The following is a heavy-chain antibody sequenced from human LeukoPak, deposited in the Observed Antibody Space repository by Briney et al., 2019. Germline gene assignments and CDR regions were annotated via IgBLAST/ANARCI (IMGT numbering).Heavy chain of an antibody. CDR2: IYTSGST. V-gene: IGHV4-61*02. D-gene: IGHD3-22*01. Sequence: SQTPSLTCTVSGGSISSGSYHWSWIPQPAGKGLEWIGRIYTSGSTNYNPSLKSRVTISVDTSKNQFSLKLSSVTAADTAVYYCGRDLYYYDSSGYYLWGFDIWGQGTMVTVSS. CDR3: GRDLYYYDSSGYYLWGFDI. J-gene: IGHJ3*02. CDR1: GGSISSGSYH.